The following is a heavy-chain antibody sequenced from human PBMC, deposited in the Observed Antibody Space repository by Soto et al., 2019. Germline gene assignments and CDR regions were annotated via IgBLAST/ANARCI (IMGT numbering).Heavy chain of an antibody. V-gene: IGHV3-30*18. D-gene: IGHD2-2*02. CDR1: GFTFSSYG. J-gene: IGHJ3*02. Sequence: PGGSLRLSCAASGFTFSSYGMHWVRQAPGKGLEWVAVISYDGSNKYYADSVKGRFTISRDNSKNTLYLQMNSLRAEDTAVYYCAKDGLAAEIVVVPAAINAFDIWGQGTMVTVSS. CDR3: AKDGLAAEIVVVPAAINAFDI. CDR2: ISYDGSNK.